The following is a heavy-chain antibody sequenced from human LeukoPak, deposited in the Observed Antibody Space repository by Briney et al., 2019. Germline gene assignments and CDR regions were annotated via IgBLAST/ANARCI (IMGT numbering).Heavy chain of an antibody. Sequence: SVKVSCKASGGTFSSYAISWVRQAPGQGLEWMGGIIPIFGTANYAQKFQGRVTITTDESTSTAYMELSSLRSEDTAVYYCASLQYYDSSGYLNGYFDYWGQGTLVTVSS. V-gene: IGHV1-69*05. CDR3: ASLQYYDSSGYLNGYFDY. CDR1: GGTFSSYA. D-gene: IGHD3-22*01. J-gene: IGHJ4*02. CDR2: IIPIFGTA.